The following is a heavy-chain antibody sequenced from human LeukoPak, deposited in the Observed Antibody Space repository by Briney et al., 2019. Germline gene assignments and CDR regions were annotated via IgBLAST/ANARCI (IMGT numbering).Heavy chain of an antibody. CDR1: GGSISSYY. CDR3: ARGVPPKYYFDY. J-gene: IGHJ4*02. CDR2: IYYSGST. V-gene: IGHV4-59*01. Sequence: SETLSLTCTVSGGSISSYYWSWIRQPPGKGLEWIGYIYYSGSTNYNPSFKSRVTISVDTSKNQFSLKLSSVTAADTAVYYCARGVPPKYYFDYWGQGTLVTVSS.